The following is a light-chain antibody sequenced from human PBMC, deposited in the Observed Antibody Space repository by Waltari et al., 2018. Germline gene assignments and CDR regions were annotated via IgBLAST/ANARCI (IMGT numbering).Light chain of an antibody. CDR3: AAWDDSLSAWV. J-gene: IGLJ3*02. V-gene: IGLV1-47*01. CDR2: RSN. CDR1: TSNIVTNY. Sequence: QSVLTQPPSASGTPGQRVTISCSGSTSNIVTNYIYWYQQLPGTAPKLLIYRSNQRPSGVPDRFSGSKSGTSASLAISGLRSEDEADYYCAAWDDSLSAWVFGGGTKLTVL.